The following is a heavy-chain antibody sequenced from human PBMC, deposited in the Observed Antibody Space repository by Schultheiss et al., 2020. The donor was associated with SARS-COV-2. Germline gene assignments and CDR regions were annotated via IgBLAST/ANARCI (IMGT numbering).Heavy chain of an antibody. CDR2: INPNSGGT. J-gene: IGHJ5*02. Sequence: ASVKVSCKASGYTFTGYYMHWVRQAPGQGLEWMGRINPNSGGTNYAQKFQGRVTMTRDTSISTAYMELSRLRSDDTAVYYCARSIAARGRGSGLNWFDPWGQGTLVTVSS. CDR3: ARSIAARGRGSGLNWFDP. CDR1: GYTFTGYY. V-gene: IGHV1-2*06. D-gene: IGHD6-6*01.